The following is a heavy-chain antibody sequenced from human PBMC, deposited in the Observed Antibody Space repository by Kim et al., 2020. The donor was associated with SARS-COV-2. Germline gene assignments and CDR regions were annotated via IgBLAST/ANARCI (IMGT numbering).Heavy chain of an antibody. CDR1: GGSISSYY. Sequence: SETLSLTCTVSGGSISSYYWSWIRQPPGKGLEWIGYIYYSGSTNYNPSLKSRVTISVDTSKNQFSLKLSSVTAADTAVYYCARQGSYYYYYGMDVWGQGTTVTVSS. CDR3: ARQGSYYYYYGMDV. J-gene: IGHJ6*02. CDR2: IYYSGST. V-gene: IGHV4-59*08.